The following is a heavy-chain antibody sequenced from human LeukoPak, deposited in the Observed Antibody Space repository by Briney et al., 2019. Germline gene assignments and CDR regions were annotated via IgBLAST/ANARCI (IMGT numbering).Heavy chain of an antibody. V-gene: IGHV4-59*01. Sequence: SETLSLTCTVSGGSINSFYWSWIRQPPGKGLEWIGYIYYRRNTNYNPSLKSRVTISLETSTNQFSLKLSSVTAADTAVYYCARVVRRGYSSTGYFDYWGQGTLVTVSS. J-gene: IGHJ4*02. D-gene: IGHD6-13*01. CDR1: GGSINSFY. CDR2: IYYRRNT. CDR3: ARVVRRGYSSTGYFDY.